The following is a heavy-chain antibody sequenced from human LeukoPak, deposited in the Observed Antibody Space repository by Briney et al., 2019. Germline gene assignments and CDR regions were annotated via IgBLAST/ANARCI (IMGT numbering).Heavy chain of an antibody. CDR2: MDPTGSQK. CDR3: AIWTSGNY. D-gene: IGHD1-1*01. Sequence: GGSLRLSCADSQLTFNGSWMNWVRQAPGKGLEWVANMDPTGSQKRYVDSVKGRFTISKDNPGASLYLDMHSLRAEDTAIYYCAIWTSGNYWGQGTLVTVSS. V-gene: IGHV3-7*01. J-gene: IGHJ4*02. CDR1: QLTFNGSW.